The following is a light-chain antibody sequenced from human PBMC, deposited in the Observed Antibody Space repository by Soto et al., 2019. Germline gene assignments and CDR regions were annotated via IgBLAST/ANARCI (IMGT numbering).Light chain of an antibody. J-gene: IGKJ5*01. CDR3: QQTYSRPVT. CDR2: FIS. CDR1: QPISSY. V-gene: IGKV1-39*01. Sequence: DIEMTQSPSALSASVLDKVTITFRASQPISSYLNWYQHKPGEAPRLLIYFISRLQSGAPSRFSGSGSGKDFTLTIDSPQPEDTATYYCQQTYSRPVTFGQGTRLEIK.